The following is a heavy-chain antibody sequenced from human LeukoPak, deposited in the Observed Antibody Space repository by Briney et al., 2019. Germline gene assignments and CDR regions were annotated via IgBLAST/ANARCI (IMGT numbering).Heavy chain of an antibody. J-gene: IGHJ3*02. D-gene: IGHD6-13*01. Sequence: GGSLRLSCAVSGFTFSSSAMSWVRQVPGKGLEWVSGISGSGGSAYYADSVKGRFTISRDNSKNTLYLQMNSLRAEDTAVYYCAKDLTSSSWAQGDAFDIWGQGTMVTVSS. CDR2: ISGSGGSA. CDR3: AKDLTSSSWAQGDAFDI. V-gene: IGHV3-23*01. CDR1: GFTFSSSA.